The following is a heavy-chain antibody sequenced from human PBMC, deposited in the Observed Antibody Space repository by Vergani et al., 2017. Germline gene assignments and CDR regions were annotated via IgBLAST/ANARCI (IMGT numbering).Heavy chain of an antibody. CDR3: AKHFRGWGIDY. CDR1: GLTLCNYD. CDR2: IQFDGSNQ. V-gene: IGHV3-30*02. Sequence: QVQLVESGGGVVQRGGSLRRSCATSGLTLCNYDRQGIRQGPGKGLGFVAFIQFDGSNQDYADSVKGRFTLSRDFSKNTLYLQMNSLRTDDTATYYCAKHFRGWGIDYWGQGTQVIVSS. J-gene: IGHJ4*02. D-gene: IGHD3-16*01.